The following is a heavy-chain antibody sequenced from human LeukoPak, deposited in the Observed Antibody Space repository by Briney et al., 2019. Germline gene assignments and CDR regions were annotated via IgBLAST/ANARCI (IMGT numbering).Heavy chain of an antibody. CDR2: IYYSGST. J-gene: IGHJ4*02. CDR1: GGSISSYY. Sequence: PSETLSLTCTVSGGSISSYYWSWIRQPPGKGLEWIGYIYYSGSTNYNPSLKSRVTISVDMSKNQFSLKLSSVTAADTAVYYCAREGSGDTAFDYWGQGTLVTVSS. CDR3: AREGSGDTAFDY. D-gene: IGHD3-10*01. V-gene: IGHV4-59*01.